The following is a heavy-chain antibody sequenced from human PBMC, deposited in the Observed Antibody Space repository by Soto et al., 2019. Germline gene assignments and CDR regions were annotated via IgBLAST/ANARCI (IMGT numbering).Heavy chain of an antibody. D-gene: IGHD2-15*01. CDR3: ARQLCSGGNCYDY. Sequence: QVQLVQSGAEVKKPGASVKVSCKASGYTFPTYTMHWVRQAPGQGFEWMGWIDAGNGNTNYSHKFQGRVTLNRDTSASTAYMELSSLRSEDTAVYYCARQLCSGGNCYDYWGQGTLVTVSS. J-gene: IGHJ4*02. V-gene: IGHV1-3*01. CDR1: GYTFPTYT. CDR2: IDAGNGNT.